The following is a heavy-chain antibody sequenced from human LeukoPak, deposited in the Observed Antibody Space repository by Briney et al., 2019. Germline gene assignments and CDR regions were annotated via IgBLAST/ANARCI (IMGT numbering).Heavy chain of an antibody. Sequence: GGSLRLSCAASGFTFSTYGMHWVRQAPGKGLEWVAVIWFDGSDRYYADSVKGRFTISRDNSKNTLYLQMNSLRAEDTAVYYCARMEDGALDYWGQGTLVTVSS. CDR3: ARMEDGALDY. CDR1: GFTFSTYG. CDR2: IWFDGSDR. J-gene: IGHJ4*02. V-gene: IGHV3-33*01. D-gene: IGHD5-24*01.